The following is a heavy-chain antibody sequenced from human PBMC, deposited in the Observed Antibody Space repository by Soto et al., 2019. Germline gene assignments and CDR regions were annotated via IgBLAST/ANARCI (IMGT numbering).Heavy chain of an antibody. D-gene: IGHD2-2*01. CDR3: ARAALYCSSTSCYDYYYYYGMDV. J-gene: IGHJ6*02. CDR1: GGSISSGGYY. V-gene: IGHV4-31*03. Sequence: SETLSLTCTVSGGSISSGGYYWSWIRQHPGKGLEWIGYIYYSGSTYYNPSLKSRVTISVDTSKNQFSLKLSSVTAADTAVYYCARAALYCSSTSCYDYYYYYGMDVWGQGTTVTVSS. CDR2: IYYSGST.